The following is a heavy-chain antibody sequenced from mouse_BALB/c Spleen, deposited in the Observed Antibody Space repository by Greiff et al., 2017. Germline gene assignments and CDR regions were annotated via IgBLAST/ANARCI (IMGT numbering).Heavy chain of an antibody. CDR1: GFTFSSYA. CDR3: ARGGYDYDVGVWFAY. D-gene: IGHD2-4*01. Sequence: EVKLVESGGGLVKPGGSLKLSCAASGFTFSSYAMSWVRQSPEKRLEWVAEISSGGSYTYYPDTVTGRFTISRDNAKNTLYLEMSSLRSEDTAMYYCARGGYDYDVGVWFAYWGQGTLVTVSA. J-gene: IGHJ3*01. CDR2: ISSGGSYT. V-gene: IGHV5-9-4*01.